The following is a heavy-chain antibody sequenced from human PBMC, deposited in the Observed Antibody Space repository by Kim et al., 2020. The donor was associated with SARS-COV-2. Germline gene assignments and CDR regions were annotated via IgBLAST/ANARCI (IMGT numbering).Heavy chain of an antibody. CDR2: IYSGGST. CDR1: GFTVSSNY. J-gene: IGHJ6*02. CDR3: ARDSSSGGYYGLGYYYGMDV. Sequence: GGSLRLSCAASGFTVSSNYMSWVRQAPGKGLEWVSVIYSGGSTYYADSVKGRFTISRDNSKNTLYLQMNSLRAEDTAVYYCARDSSSGGYYGLGYYYGMDVWGQGTTVTVSS. V-gene: IGHV3-53*01. D-gene: IGHD3-10*01.